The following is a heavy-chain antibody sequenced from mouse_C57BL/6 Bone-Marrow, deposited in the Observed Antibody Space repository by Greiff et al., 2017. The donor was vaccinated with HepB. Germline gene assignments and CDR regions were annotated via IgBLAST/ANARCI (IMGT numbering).Heavy chain of an antibody. Sequence: VKLVESGPGLVAPSQSLSITCTVSGFSLTSYAISWVRQPPGKGLEWLGVIWTGGGTNYNSALKSRLSISKDNSKSQVFLKMNSLQTDDTARYYCARNDYYGSRYWYFDVWGTGTTVTVSS. CDR2: IWTGGGT. D-gene: IGHD1-1*01. CDR3: ARNDYYGSRYWYFDV. V-gene: IGHV2-9-1*01. CDR1: GFSLTSYA. J-gene: IGHJ1*03.